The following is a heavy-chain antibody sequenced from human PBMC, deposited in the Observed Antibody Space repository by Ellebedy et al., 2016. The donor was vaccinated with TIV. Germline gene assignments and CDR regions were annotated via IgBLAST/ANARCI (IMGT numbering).Heavy chain of an antibody. D-gene: IGHD3-9*01. CDR3: AKKRHFDWFNGLYYFDY. V-gene: IGHV3-7*03. CDR2: IKQDGSEK. CDR1: GFTFSSYW. J-gene: IGHJ4*02. Sequence: GESLKISXAASGFTFSSYWMSWARQAPGKGLEWVANIKQDGSEKYYVDSVKGRFTISRDNSKNTLYLQMNSLRAEDTAVYYCAKKRHFDWFNGLYYFDYWGQGTLVTVSS.